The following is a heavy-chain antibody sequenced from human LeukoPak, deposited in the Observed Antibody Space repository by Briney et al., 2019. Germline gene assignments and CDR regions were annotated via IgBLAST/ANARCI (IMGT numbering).Heavy chain of an antibody. J-gene: IGHJ6*03. V-gene: IGHV1-8*01. D-gene: IGHD6-6*01. Sequence: ASVKVSCKASGYTFTSYDINWVRQATGQGLEWMGWMNPNSGNTGYAQKFQGRVTMTRNTSISTAYMELSSLRSEDTAVYYCARGSPIGIAARLKYYYMDVRGKGTTVTVSS. CDR3: ARGSPIGIAARLKYYYMDV. CDR1: GYTFTSYD. CDR2: MNPNSGNT.